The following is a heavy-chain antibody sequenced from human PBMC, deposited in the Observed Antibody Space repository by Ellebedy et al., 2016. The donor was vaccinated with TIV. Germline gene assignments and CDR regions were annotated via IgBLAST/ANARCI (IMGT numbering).Heavy chain of an antibody. CDR1: GGTFSNHA. Sequence: ASVKVSCKASGGTFSNHAINWVRQATGQGLAWMGWMNPNSGNTEYAQKFQGRVTMTRNTSITTAFMELSSLRSEDTAVYYCARGSFMITFGGVIMDVWGQGTTVTVSS. J-gene: IGHJ6*02. CDR3: ARGSFMITFGGVIMDV. CDR2: MNPNSGNT. D-gene: IGHD3-16*02. V-gene: IGHV1-8*01.